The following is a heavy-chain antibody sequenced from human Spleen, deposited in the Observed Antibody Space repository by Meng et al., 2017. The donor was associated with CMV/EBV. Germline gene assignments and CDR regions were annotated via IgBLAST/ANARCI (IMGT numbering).Heavy chain of an antibody. CDR2: ISGYNGYT. D-gene: IGHD3-3*02. V-gene: IGHV1-18*04. CDR1: GYSFSTFG. Sequence: SGYSFSTFGISWVRPAPGQGLEWVGWISGYNGYTNYAQTARGRVTMTIDTSTNTAYMELRSLRSDDTAVYYCARVPLLAPAPFRFDPWGQGTLVTVSS. J-gene: IGHJ5*02. CDR3: ARVPLLAPAPFRFDP.